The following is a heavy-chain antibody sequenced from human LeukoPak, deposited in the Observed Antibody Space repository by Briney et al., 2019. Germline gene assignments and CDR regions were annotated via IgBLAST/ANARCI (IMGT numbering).Heavy chain of an antibody. V-gene: IGHV4-59*01. J-gene: IGHJ6*03. Sequence: SETLSLTCAVYGGSFSGDFWSWIRQPPGKGLEWIGYIYYSGYTNYNPSLKSRVTISVDTSKNQFSLKLSSVTAADTAVYYCARTTMVRGTYYMDVWGKGTTVTISS. CDR3: ARTTMVRGTYYMDV. CDR1: GGSFSGDF. CDR2: IYYSGYT. D-gene: IGHD3-10*01.